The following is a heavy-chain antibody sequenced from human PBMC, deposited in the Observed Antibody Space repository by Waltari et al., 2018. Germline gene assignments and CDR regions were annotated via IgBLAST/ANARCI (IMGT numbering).Heavy chain of an antibody. D-gene: IGHD3-3*01. Sequence: QVQLQQWGAGLLKPSETLSLTCAVYGGSFSGYYWSWIRQPPGKGLEWIGEINHSGSTNYNPSLKGRVTISVDTSKNQFSLKLSSVTAADTAVYYCARVEGAIFGVVSLDYWGQGTLVTVSS. V-gene: IGHV4-34*01. CDR1: GGSFSGYY. CDR2: INHSGST. J-gene: IGHJ4*02. CDR3: ARVEGAIFGVVSLDY.